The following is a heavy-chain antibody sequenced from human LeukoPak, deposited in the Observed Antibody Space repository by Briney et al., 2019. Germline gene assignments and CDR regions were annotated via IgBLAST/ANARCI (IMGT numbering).Heavy chain of an antibody. D-gene: IGHD6-13*01. CDR3: TRDAAPGNSIWYHFHS. CDR1: GFTFNIYG. Sequence: GGSLRLSCVASGFTFNIYGMSWVRQAPGKGLEWVSSVGGGDDIHYADSVKGRFTGYRDNAKNTVYLQMNSLRVEDTAMYFCTRDAAPGNSIWYHFHSWGQGTLVTVSS. J-gene: IGHJ4*02. V-gene: IGHV3-23*01. CDR2: VGGGDDI.